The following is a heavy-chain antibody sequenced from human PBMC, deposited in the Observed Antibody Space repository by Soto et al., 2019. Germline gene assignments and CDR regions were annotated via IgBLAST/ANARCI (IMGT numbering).Heavy chain of an antibody. V-gene: IGHV4-59*01. CDR3: ARYPLGNLRIEAFDI. D-gene: IGHD4-4*01. J-gene: IGHJ3*02. CDR2: VYSSGST. Sequence: QMQLHESGPGLVKPSETLSLTCAVSGGAMQNYYWHWIRQSPGKGLEWIGYVYSSGSTTHNPSLRNRVSVSLDLDKNQVSLSLRSVTAADTAVYYCARYPLGNLRIEAFDIWGQGTMVTVSS. CDR1: GGAMQNYY.